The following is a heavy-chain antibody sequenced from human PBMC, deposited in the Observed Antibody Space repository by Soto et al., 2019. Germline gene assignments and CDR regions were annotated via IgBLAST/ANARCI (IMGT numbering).Heavy chain of an antibody. V-gene: IGHV3-48*03. J-gene: IGHJ4*02. CDR3: ARNLPAGHPMQFDT. CDR2: IGKSGYPI. D-gene: IGHD6-13*01. CDR1: GFIFSDYE. Sequence: GGSLRLSCAASGFIFSDYEMNWVRQAPGKGLEWVSFIGKSGYPIYYTDSVKGCFTMSRDNAKYSLTLQMNSLRAEDTAVYYCARNLPAGHPMQFDTWGQGALGTVSS.